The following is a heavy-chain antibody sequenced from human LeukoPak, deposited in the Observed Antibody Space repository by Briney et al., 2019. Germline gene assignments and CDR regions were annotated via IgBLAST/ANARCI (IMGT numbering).Heavy chain of an antibody. V-gene: IGHV3-48*01. J-gene: IGHJ4*02. CDR1: GFTFSSYN. CDR3: ARDRWFGESRYFDY. D-gene: IGHD3-10*01. CDR2: ISISSTTI. Sequence: GGSLRLSCAASGFTFSSYNMNWVRQAPGEGLEWVSYISISSTTIYYADSVKGRFTISRDNAKNSLYLQMNSLRGEDTAVYYCARDRWFGESRYFDYWGQGTLVTVSS.